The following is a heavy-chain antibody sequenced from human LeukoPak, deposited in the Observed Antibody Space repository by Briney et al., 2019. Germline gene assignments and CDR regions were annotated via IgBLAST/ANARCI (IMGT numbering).Heavy chain of an antibody. D-gene: IGHD3-10*01. CDR2: ISGSSTT. CDR3: AKDPMVRGSTYDY. CDR1: GFTFSKYA. J-gene: IGHJ4*02. Sequence: GASLRLSCVASGFTFSKYAMTWVRQAPGKGLEWVSSISGSSTTYYAESVKGRFTVSRDNSKNTLYLQVNSLRAEDTAVYYCAKDPMVRGSTYDYWGQGTLVTVSS. V-gene: IGHV3-23*01.